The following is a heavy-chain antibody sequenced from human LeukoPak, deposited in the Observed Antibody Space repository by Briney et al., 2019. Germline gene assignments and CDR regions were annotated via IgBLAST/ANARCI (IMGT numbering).Heavy chain of an antibody. J-gene: IGHJ5*02. CDR3: AKSGDSSIVVWFDP. D-gene: IGHD6-13*01. Sequence: PGGSLRLSCTASGFTFGDYAISWVRQAPGKGLEWVSAITGSSSSTYYADSVKGRFTVSRDNSKNTLYLHMNSLRSEDTAVYYCAKSGDSSIVVWFDPWGQGTLVTVSS. V-gene: IGHV3-23*01. CDR2: ITGSSSST. CDR1: GFTFGDYA.